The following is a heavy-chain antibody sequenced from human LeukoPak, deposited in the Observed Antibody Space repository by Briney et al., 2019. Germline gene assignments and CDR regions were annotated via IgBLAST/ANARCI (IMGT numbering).Heavy chain of an antibody. CDR3: ANSRRDGYNQWYYGMDV. CDR1: GFTFSSYA. J-gene: IGHJ6*02. D-gene: IGHD5-24*01. Sequence: PGGSLRLSCAASGFTFSSYAMHWVRQAPGKGLEWVAVISYDGSNKYYADSVKGRFTISRDNSKNTLYLQMNSLRPEDTAVYYCANSRRDGYNQWYYGMDVWGQGTTVTVSS. V-gene: IGHV3-30-3*01. CDR2: ISYDGSNK.